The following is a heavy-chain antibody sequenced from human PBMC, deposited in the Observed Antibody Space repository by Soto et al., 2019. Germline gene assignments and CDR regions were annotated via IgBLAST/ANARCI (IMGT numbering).Heavy chain of an antibody. CDR2: TSYDGSNK. CDR1: GFTFSSYG. Sequence: GGSLRLSCTASGFTFSSYGMHWVRQAPGKGLEWVAVTSYDGSNKYYADSVKGRFTISRDNSKNTLYLQMNSLRAEDTAVYYCAKDLQSVRNQQIRFLEWLLTPDFDYWGQGTLVTVSS. CDR3: AKDLQSVRNQQIRFLEWLLTPDFDY. D-gene: IGHD3-3*01. J-gene: IGHJ4*02. V-gene: IGHV3-30*18.